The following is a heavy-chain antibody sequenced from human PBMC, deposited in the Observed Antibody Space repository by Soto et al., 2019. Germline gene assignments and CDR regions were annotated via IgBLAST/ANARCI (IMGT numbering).Heavy chain of an antibody. V-gene: IGHV1-69*13. Sequence: SVKVSCKASGGTFSDYGVNWVRQAPGQGLEWMGGIIPIFGTAKYAQKFQGRVTITADDSTRTAYMELSGLRSEDTAVYYCARDGTLYDSSAYYYLYWGQGTLVTVSS. D-gene: IGHD3-22*01. CDR2: IIPIFGTA. CDR1: GGTFSDYG. CDR3: ARDGTLYDSSAYYYLY. J-gene: IGHJ4*02.